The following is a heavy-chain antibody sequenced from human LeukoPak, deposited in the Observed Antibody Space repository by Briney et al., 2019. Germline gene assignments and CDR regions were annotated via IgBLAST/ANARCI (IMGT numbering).Heavy chain of an antibody. CDR3: ATGLVRRGYYYYYMDV. CDR1: AYTSTDYY. J-gene: IGHJ6*03. Sequence: ASVKASCKVSAYTSTDYYMHWVQQAPGKGIEWMGLVDPEDGETIYAEKFQGRVTITADTSTDTAYMELSSLRSEDTAVYYCATGLVRRGYYYYYMDVWGKGTTVTVSS. CDR2: VDPEDGET. D-gene: IGHD6-13*01. V-gene: IGHV1-69-2*01.